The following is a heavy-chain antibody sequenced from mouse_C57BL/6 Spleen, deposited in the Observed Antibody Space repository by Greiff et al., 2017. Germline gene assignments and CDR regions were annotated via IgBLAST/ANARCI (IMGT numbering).Heavy chain of an antibody. CDR1: GYTFTDYY. J-gene: IGHJ2*01. CDR2: INPNNGGT. CDR3: TLYDYDFDY. V-gene: IGHV1-26*01. Sequence: EVQLQQSGPELVKPGASVKISCKASGYTFTDYYMNWVKQSHGKSLEWIGDINPNNGGTSYNQQFKGKATLTVDKSSSTAYMELRSLTSEDTAVYYCTLYDYDFDYWGQGTTLTVSS. D-gene: IGHD2-4*01.